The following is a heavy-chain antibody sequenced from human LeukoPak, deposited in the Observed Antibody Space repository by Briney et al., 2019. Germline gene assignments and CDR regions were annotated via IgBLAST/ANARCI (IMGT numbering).Heavy chain of an antibody. D-gene: IGHD6-19*01. J-gene: IGHJ4*02. V-gene: IGHV3-7*01. CDR2: IKQDGSES. CDR1: GFNFSTYW. CDR3: ARDKVGGSMAGSNLDY. Sequence: PGGSLRLSCTASGFNFSTYWMTWVRQVPGKGLEWVANIKQDGSESRYVDSVKGRFTISRDNAKNSLYLQMNSLRGEDTAVYYCARDKVGGSMAGSNLDYWGQGNLVTVSS.